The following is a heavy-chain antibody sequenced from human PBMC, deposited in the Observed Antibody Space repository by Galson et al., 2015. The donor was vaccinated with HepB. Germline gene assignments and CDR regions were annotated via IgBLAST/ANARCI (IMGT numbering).Heavy chain of an antibody. CDR3: ARGCSGTSCHTGSDDAFDI. CDR2: ISSSSSTI. V-gene: IGHV3-48*02. J-gene: IGHJ3*02. D-gene: IGHD2-2*01. CDR1: GFSFSDYS. Sequence: SLRLSCAASGFSFSDYSMNWVRQAPGKGLEWVSYISSSSSTIYYADSVKGRFTISRDNAKNSLYLQMNSLRDEDTAVYYCARGCSGTSCHTGSDDAFDIWGQGTTVTVSS.